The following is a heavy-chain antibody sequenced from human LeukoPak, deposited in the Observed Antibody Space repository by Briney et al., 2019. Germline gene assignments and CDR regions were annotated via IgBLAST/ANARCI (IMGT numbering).Heavy chain of an antibody. CDR3: AKDGGLWVSAHWGDS. D-gene: IGHD7-27*01. V-gene: IGHV3-23*01. J-gene: IGHJ4*02. Sequence: GGSLRLSCAASGFTFSSYTMRWLLQAPGEGREWVSTITTSDGNTYYADSVKGRFTVSGDNSKNTLYLQMNSLRAEDTAVYYCAKDGGLWVSAHWGDSWGRGTLVTVSS. CDR2: ITTSDGNT. CDR1: GFTFSSYT.